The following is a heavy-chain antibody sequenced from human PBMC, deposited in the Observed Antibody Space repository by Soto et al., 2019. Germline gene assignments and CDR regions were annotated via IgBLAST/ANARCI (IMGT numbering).Heavy chain of an antibody. CDR1: GYTFINYY. Sequence: QVQLVQSGAEVKKPGASVKVSCRASGYTFINYYIHWVRQAPGQGLEWLAIINPTSGSTNYAQKFQGRVTLTMDTSTSTVYMELSGLRSDDTVVFYCARDLAAGDHWGQGTLVTVSS. D-gene: IGHD6-13*01. CDR3: ARDLAAGDH. CDR2: INPTSGST. V-gene: IGHV1-46*01. J-gene: IGHJ4*02.